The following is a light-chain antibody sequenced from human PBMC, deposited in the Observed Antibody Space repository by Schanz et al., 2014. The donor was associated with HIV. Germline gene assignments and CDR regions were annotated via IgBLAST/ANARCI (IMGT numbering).Light chain of an antibody. J-gene: IGLJ3*02. CDR1: TSDIGGYNY. Sequence: QSALTQPRSVSGSPGQSVTISCTGTTSDIGGYNYVSWYQQHPGKAPKLLIYEVTKRPSGVSNRFSGSKSDNTASLTISGLQAEDEADYYCGSYGGSDNMVFGGGTKVTVL. V-gene: IGLV2-11*01. CDR2: EVT. CDR3: GSYGGSDNMV.